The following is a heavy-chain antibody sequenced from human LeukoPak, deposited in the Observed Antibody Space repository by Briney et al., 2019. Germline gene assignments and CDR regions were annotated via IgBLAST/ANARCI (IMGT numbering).Heavy chain of an antibody. CDR1: GGSISSSSYY. V-gene: IGHV4-39*07. CDR3: AREIRFLEWFVSVDI. Sequence: KPSETLSLTCTVSGGSISSSSYYWGWIRQPPGKGLEWIGSIYYSGSTYYNPSLKSRVTMSVDTSKNQFSLKLSSVTAADTAVYYCAREIRFLEWFVSVDIWGQGTMVTVSS. J-gene: IGHJ3*02. CDR2: IYYSGST. D-gene: IGHD3-3*01.